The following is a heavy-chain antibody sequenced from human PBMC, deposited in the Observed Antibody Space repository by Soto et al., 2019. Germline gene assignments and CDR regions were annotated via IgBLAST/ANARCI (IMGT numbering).Heavy chain of an antibody. Sequence: QLQLQESGPGLVKPSETLSLICIVSGGSISSSGDYWGWIRQPPGQGLEWIGTISSSGITYYNPSVKRRVTISVDTSKHQLSLTLSSVTATDTAVYFCARVPGGGVLDGWDPGKLVTFSS. CDR3: ARVPGGGVLDG. V-gene: IGHV4-39*01. CDR1: GGSISSSGDY. CDR2: ISSSGIT. D-gene: IGHD2-8*02. J-gene: IGHJ4*02.